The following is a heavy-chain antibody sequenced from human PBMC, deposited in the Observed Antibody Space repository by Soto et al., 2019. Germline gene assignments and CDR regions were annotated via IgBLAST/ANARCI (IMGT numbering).Heavy chain of an antibody. CDR3: AKDRSYDIQNWFDP. CDR1: GFTFSSYA. CDR2: ISGSGGST. V-gene: IGHV3-23*01. J-gene: IGHJ5*02. D-gene: IGHD3-9*01. Sequence: EVQLLESGGGLVQPGGSLRLSCAASGFTFSSYAMSWVRQAPGKGLEWVSAISGSGGSTYYADSVKGRFTISRDNSKNTLYLQMNCLRAEYTAVYYCAKDRSYDIQNWFDPWGQGTLVTVSS.